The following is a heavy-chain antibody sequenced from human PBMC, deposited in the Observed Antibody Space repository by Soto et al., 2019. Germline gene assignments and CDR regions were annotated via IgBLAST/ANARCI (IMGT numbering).Heavy chain of an antibody. CDR2: VNAGNGHT. J-gene: IGHJ4*02. CDR3: ARAIWERSSGLYYFDS. D-gene: IGHD6-19*01. Sequence: ASVKVSCKASGYNFSGYAVNWVRQAPGQSIEWMGWVNAGNGHTKYSENFQGRVTITRDASANTAFLDLSSLRSEDTPLYFCARAIWERSSGLYYFDSWGQGTRVTVSS. CDR1: GYNFSGYA. V-gene: IGHV1-3*01.